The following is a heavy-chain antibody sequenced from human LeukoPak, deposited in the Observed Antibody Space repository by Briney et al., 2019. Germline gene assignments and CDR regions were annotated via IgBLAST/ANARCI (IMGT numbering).Heavy chain of an antibody. Sequence: SETLSLTCTVSGGSISSSGYYWGWIRQPPGKGLEWIGSIYYSGSTYFNPYLKSRVTISVDTSKNQFSLKLSSVTAADTAVYYCVRHAADSSGFYNYYGMDVWGQGTTVTVSS. CDR1: GGSISSSGYY. CDR2: IYYSGST. CDR3: VRHAADSSGFYNYYGMDV. V-gene: IGHV4-39*01. J-gene: IGHJ6*02. D-gene: IGHD3-22*01.